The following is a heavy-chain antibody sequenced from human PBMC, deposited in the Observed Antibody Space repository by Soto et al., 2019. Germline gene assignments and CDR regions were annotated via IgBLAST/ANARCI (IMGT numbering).Heavy chain of an antibody. Sequence: QVQLVQSGGEVKKPGASVTVSCKASGDTFINYHITWVRQAPGQGLDWMAWINTYNGMTDYAQRYQGRVTMTRDTSTSTAYMELRNLGSDVTAVYFCAKSPRGEMATDWGQGTLVTVSS. CDR3: AKSPRGEMATD. D-gene: IGHD5-12*01. CDR2: INTYNGMT. V-gene: IGHV1-18*01. J-gene: IGHJ4*02. CDR1: GDTFINYH.